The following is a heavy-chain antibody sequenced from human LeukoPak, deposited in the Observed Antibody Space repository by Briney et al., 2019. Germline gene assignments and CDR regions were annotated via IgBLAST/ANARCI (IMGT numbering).Heavy chain of an antibody. CDR3: ARTQYYYDSSGYYFFDY. CDR2: IVWDDDK. CDR1: GISLSTSGMR. Sequence: SGPALVKPTQTLTLTCTFSGISLSTSGMRVSWIRQPPGKALEWLARIVWDDDKFYSTSLKTRLTISKDTSKNQVVLTMTNMDPVDTATYYCARTQYYYDSSGYYFFDYWGQGTLVTVSS. V-gene: IGHV2-70*04. J-gene: IGHJ4*02. D-gene: IGHD3-22*01.